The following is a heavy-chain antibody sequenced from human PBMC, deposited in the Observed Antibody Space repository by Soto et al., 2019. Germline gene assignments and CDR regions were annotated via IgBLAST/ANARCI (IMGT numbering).Heavy chain of an antibody. CDR1: GFNFSTYT. CDR2: ISSSNRYI. J-gene: IGHJ3*02. Sequence: GGSLRLSCAASGFNFSTYTMNWVRQAPGKGLEWVSSISSSNRYIYYADSVKGRFTISRDDAKNSLYLQMNSLRAEDTAVYYCARDRCSGGSCYRTYAFDIWGQGTLVTVSS. CDR3: ARDRCSGGSCYRTYAFDI. V-gene: IGHV3-21*06. D-gene: IGHD2-15*01.